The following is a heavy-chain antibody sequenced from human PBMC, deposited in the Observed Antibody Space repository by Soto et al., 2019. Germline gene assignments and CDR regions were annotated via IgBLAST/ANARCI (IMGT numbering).Heavy chain of an antibody. J-gene: IGHJ4*02. V-gene: IGHV3-74*01. CDR2: INSDGSSI. D-gene: IGHD3-3*01. Sequence: EVQLVESGGDLVQPGGFLRLSCATSGFTFSRYWMHWVRQVPGKGLVWVSRINSDGSSISYSDSVKGRFTISRDNAKNRLYLQMNRLRVEDTVVYYCARLPVDTITSLDYWGQGTLVTVSS. CDR1: GFTFSRYW. CDR3: ARLPVDTITSLDY.